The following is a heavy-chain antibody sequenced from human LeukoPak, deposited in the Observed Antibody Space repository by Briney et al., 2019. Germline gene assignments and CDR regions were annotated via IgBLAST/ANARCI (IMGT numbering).Heavy chain of an antibody. CDR1: GFTFSSCG. J-gene: IGHJ4*02. Sequence: GRSLRLSCAASGFTFSSCGMHWVRQAPGKGLEWVAVISYDGSNKYYADSVKGRFTISRDNSKNTLYLQMNSLRAEDTAVYYCAKVAPRREDYYYFDYWGQGTLVTVSS. D-gene: IGHD4/OR15-4a*01. CDR3: AKVAPRREDYYYFDY. V-gene: IGHV3-30*18. CDR2: ISYDGSNK.